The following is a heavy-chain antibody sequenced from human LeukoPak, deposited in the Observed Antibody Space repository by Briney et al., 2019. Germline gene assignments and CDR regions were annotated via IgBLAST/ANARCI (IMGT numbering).Heavy chain of an antibody. CDR1: GYTFTSYE. CDR3: AKEKGTLYSSSWYNAFDI. V-gene: IGHV1-8*03. Sequence: ASVKVSCKASGYTFTSYEIHWVRQATGQGLEWMGWMNPASGKTGYAQKFQGRLTITRNTSISTAYMELSSLRAEDTALYYCAKEKGTLYSSSWYNAFDIWGQGTMVTVSS. J-gene: IGHJ3*02. CDR2: MNPASGKT. D-gene: IGHD6-13*01.